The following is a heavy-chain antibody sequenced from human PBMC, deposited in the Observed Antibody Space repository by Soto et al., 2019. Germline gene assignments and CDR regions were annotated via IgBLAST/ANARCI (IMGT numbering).Heavy chain of an antibody. V-gene: IGHV3-30-3*01. D-gene: IGHD5-12*01. J-gene: IGHJ5*02. CDR1: GFTFSSYA. CDR2: ISFGGDNK. Sequence: QVQLVESGGGVVQPGRSLRLSCAASGFTFSSYAMHWVRQAPGKGLEWVAVISFGGDNKYYADSVKGRFTISRDNLKNTLYLQMNNLRVGDTAVYYCARDRLMATILVTNWFDPWGQGTLVTVSS. CDR3: ARDRLMATILVTNWFDP.